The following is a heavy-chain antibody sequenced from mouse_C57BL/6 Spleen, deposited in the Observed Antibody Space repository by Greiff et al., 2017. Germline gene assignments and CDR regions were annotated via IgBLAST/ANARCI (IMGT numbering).Heavy chain of an antibody. J-gene: IGHJ2*01. Sequence: VQLQQPGAELVRPGSSVTLSCKASGYTFTSYWMHWVKQRPIQGLEWIGNIDPSASETPYNQKFKDKATLTVDKSSSTAYMQLSSLTSENSAVYYFARGTTVLSFPVDYWGQGTTLTVSS. CDR3: ARGTTVLSFPVDY. V-gene: IGHV1-52*01. CDR1: GYTFTSYW. CDR2: IDPSASET. D-gene: IGHD1-1*01.